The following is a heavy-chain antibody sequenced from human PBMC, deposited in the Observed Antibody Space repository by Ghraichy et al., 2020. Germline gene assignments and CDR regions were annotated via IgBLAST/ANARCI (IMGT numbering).Heavy chain of an antibody. CDR1: GFTFSTYA. J-gene: IGHJ4*02. CDR3: ARGIPDY. CDR2: ISYDGSNK. Sequence: GGSLRLSCAASGFTFSTYAMHWVRQAPGKGLEWVAVISYDGSNKYYADSVKGRFTISRDNSKNTLYLQMNSLRAEDTAVYYCARGIPDYWGQGTLVTVSS. D-gene: IGHD2-21*01. V-gene: IGHV3-30*04.